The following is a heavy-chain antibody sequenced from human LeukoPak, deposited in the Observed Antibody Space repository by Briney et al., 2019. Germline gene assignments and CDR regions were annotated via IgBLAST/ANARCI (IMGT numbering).Heavy chain of an antibody. D-gene: IGHD2-2*02. CDR2: IIPIFGTA. CDR1: GGTFSSSA. Sequence: SVKVSCKASGGTFSSSAISWVRQAPGQGLEWMGGIIPIFGTANYAQKFQGRVTITTDESTSTAYMELSSLRSEDTAVYYCARSQQAQYCSSTSCYTAVVTRSSWFDPWGQGTLVTVSS. CDR3: ARSQQAQYCSSTSCYTAVVTRSSWFDP. V-gene: IGHV1-69*05. J-gene: IGHJ5*02.